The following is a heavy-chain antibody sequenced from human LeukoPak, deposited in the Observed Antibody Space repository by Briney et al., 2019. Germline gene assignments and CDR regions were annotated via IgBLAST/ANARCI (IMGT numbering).Heavy chain of an antibody. CDR1: GFPFSTYA. V-gene: IGHV3-23*01. Sequence: TGGSLRLSCAASGFPFSTYAMSWVRQAPGKGLEWVSSIRGSDGSTYYADSVKGRFTISRDNAKKSLYLEMNNLRAEDTAVYYCATDGAGFDTWGQGVLVTVSS. CDR3: ATDGAGFDT. CDR2: IRGSDGST. J-gene: IGHJ5*02.